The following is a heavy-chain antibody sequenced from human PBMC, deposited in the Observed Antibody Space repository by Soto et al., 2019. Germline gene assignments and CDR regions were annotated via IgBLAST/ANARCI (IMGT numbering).Heavy chain of an antibody. CDR2: ISGSGGST. V-gene: IGHV3-23*01. CDR3: AKVYPYYYDFWSGYWGY. Sequence: GGSLRLSCAASGFNFSSYAMSWVRQAPGKGLEWVSAISGSGGSTYYADSVKGRFTISRDNSKNTLYLQMNSLIAEDTAVYYCAKVYPYYYDFWSGYWGYWGQGTLVTVSS. CDR1: GFNFSSYA. D-gene: IGHD3-3*01. J-gene: IGHJ4*02.